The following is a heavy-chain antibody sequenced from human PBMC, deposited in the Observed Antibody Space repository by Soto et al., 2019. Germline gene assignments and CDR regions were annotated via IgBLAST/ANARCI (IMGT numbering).Heavy chain of an antibody. D-gene: IGHD1-26*01. CDR3: ARGVRLKIWDSHYGMDV. Sequence: ASVKVSCKASGYTFTGYYMHWVRQAPGQGLEWMGWINPNSGGTNYAQKFQGWVTMTRDTSISTAYMELSRLRSDDTAVYYCARGVRLKIWDSHYGMDVWGQGTTVTVSS. CDR2: INPNSGGT. J-gene: IGHJ6*02. V-gene: IGHV1-2*04. CDR1: GYTFTGYY.